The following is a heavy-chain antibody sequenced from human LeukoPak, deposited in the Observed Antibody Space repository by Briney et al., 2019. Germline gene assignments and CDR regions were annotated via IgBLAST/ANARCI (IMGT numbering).Heavy chain of an antibody. CDR2: ISGTSTYT. D-gene: IGHD2-21*02. J-gene: IGHJ4*02. Sequence: GGSLRLSCAASGFTFSDYYTSWIRQAPGKGLEWVSYISGTSTYTNYADSVKGRFTISRDNAKNSLYLQMNSLRADDTAVYYCARDISYCGGDCAPYYFDYWGQGTLVTVSS. CDR3: ARDISYCGGDCAPYYFDY. CDR1: GFTFSDYY. V-gene: IGHV3-11*05.